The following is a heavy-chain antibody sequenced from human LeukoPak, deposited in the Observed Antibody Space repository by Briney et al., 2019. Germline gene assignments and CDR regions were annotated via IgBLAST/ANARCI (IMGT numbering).Heavy chain of an antibody. CDR3: AKSSYYDYVWGSYPDY. V-gene: IGHV3-23*01. D-gene: IGHD3-16*01. J-gene: IGHJ4*02. Sequence: GGSLRLSCAASGFAFSSYAMSWVRQAPGKGLEWVSVISGSSGSTYYADSVKGRFTISRDNSKNTVYLQMNSLRAEDTAVYYCAKSSYYDYVWGSYPDYWGQGTLVTVPS. CDR1: GFAFSSYA. CDR2: ISGSSGST.